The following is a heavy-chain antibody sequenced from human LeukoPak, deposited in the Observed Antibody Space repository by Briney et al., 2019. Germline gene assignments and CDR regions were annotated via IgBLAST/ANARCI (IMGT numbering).Heavy chain of an antibody. CDR1: RFSFSTYP. CDR2: ISASGDVT. V-gene: IGHV3-23*01. CDR3: AKSLFTSATGTGRAFHI. Sequence: GGSLRLSCAASRFSFSTYPMGWVRQAPGKGLEWVSGISASGDVTFHADPVKGRFTISRDNSKNTLYLQMTSLRAEDTAEYYCAKSLFTSATGTGRAFHIWGQGTMVTVSS. D-gene: IGHD1-1*01. J-gene: IGHJ3*02.